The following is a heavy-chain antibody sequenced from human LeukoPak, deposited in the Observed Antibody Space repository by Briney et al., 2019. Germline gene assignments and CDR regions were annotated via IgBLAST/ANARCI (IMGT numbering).Heavy chain of an antibody. CDR1: GFTVSSNY. CDR3: ATRSGYYYDSSPYFDY. D-gene: IGHD3-22*01. Sequence: SGGSLRLSCAASGFTVSSNYMSWVRQAPGKGLERVSVIYSGGSTYYADSVKGRFTISRDNSKNTLYLQMNSLRADDTAVYYCATRSGYYYDSSPYFDYWGQGTLVTVSS. CDR2: IYSGGST. V-gene: IGHV3-53*01. J-gene: IGHJ4*02.